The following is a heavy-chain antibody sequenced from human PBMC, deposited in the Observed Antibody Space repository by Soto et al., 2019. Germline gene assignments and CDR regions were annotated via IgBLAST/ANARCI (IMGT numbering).Heavy chain of an antibody. CDR1: GYTFTSYG. J-gene: IGHJ4*02. Sequence: GASVKVSCKASGYTFTSYGISWVRQAPGQGLEWMGWISAYNGNTNYAQKLQGRVTMTTDTSTSTAYMELRSLRSDDTAVYYCARIPEIVGATIPSDYWGQGTLVTVSS. V-gene: IGHV1-18*04. CDR2: ISAYNGNT. CDR3: ARIPEIVGATIPSDY. D-gene: IGHD1-26*01.